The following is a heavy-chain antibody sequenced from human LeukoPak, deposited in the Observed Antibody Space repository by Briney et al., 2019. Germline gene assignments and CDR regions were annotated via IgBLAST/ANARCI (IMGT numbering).Heavy chain of an antibody. CDR1: GGSISSYY. CDR3: ARQHDSSGYLDAFDI. D-gene: IGHD3-22*01. Sequence: SETLSLTCTVSGGSISSYYWSWIRQPPGKGLEWIGYIYYSGSANYNPSLKSRVTISVDTSKNQFSLKLSSATAADTAVYYCARQHDSSGYLDAFDIWGQGTMVTVSS. J-gene: IGHJ3*02. CDR2: IYYSGSA. V-gene: IGHV4-59*08.